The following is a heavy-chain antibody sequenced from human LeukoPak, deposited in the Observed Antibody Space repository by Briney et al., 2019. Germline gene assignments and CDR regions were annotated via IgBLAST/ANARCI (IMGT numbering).Heavy chain of an antibody. CDR1: GFTFSSYW. Sequence: GGSLRLSCAASGFTFSSYWMSWVRQAPGKGLEWVANIKQDGSEKYYVDSVKGRFTISRDNAKNSLYLQMNSLRAEDTAVYCCARGLINDYSNYGYWGQGTLVTVSS. CDR2: IKQDGSEK. J-gene: IGHJ4*02. D-gene: IGHD4-11*01. V-gene: IGHV3-7*01. CDR3: ARGLINDYSNYGY.